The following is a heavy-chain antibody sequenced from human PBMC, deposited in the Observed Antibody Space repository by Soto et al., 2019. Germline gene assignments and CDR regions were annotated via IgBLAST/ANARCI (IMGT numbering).Heavy chain of an antibody. V-gene: IGHV4-34*01. CDR2: INHSGST. CDR3: ARGGYDRYNWFDP. Sequence: SETLSLTCAVYGGSFSGYYWSWIRQPPGKGLEWIGEINHSGSTNYNPSLKSQVTISVDTSKNQFSLKLSSVTAADTAVYYCARGGYDRYNWFDPWGQGTLVTVSS. D-gene: IGHD3-3*01. CDR1: GGSFSGYY. J-gene: IGHJ5*02.